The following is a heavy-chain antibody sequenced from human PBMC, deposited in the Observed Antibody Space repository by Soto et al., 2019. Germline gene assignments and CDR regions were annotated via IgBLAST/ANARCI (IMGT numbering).Heavy chain of an antibody. CDR2: IIPIFGTA. CDR3: ARSEGYCTNAVCYTGQNYYYGMDV. J-gene: IGHJ6*02. V-gene: IGHV1-69*01. Sequence: QVQLVQSGAEVEKPGSSVKVSCKASGGTFSSYAISWVRQAPGQGLEWMGGIIPIFGTANYAQKFQGRVTITADESTRTAYMELSSLRSEDTAVYYCARSEGYCTNAVCYTGQNYYYGMDVWGQGTTVTVSS. CDR1: GGTFSSYA. D-gene: IGHD2-8*01.